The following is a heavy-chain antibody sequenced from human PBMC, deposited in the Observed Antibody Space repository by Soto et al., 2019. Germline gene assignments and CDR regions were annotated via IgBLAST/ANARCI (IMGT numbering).Heavy chain of an antibody. V-gene: IGHV3-30-3*01. Sequence: QVQLVESGGGVVQPGRSLRLSCAASGFTFSSYAMHWVRQAPGKGLEWVAVISYDGSNKYYADSVKGRFTISRDNSKNTLYLQMNSLRAEDTAVYYCARDIQPVAGTPVLYYWGQGTLVTVSS. J-gene: IGHJ4*02. D-gene: IGHD6-19*01. CDR3: ARDIQPVAGTPVLYY. CDR2: ISYDGSNK. CDR1: GFTFSSYA.